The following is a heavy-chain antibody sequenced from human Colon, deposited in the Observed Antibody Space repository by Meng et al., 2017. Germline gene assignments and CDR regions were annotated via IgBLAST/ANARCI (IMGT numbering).Heavy chain of an antibody. D-gene: IGHD3-22*01. CDR3: TAEVTYYFDSRGYYNGLGY. V-gene: IGHV3-15*01. CDR1: GLTFSDIW. J-gene: IGHJ4*02. CDR2: IKSNSVGGTV. Sequence: GGSLRLSCAASGLTFSDIWMIWVRQAPGKGLEWVGRIKSNSVGGTVDYAAPVRGRFTISRDDSKNMLFLQMNSLKTDDTAVYYCTAEVTYYFDSRGYYNGLGYWGQGALVTSPQ.